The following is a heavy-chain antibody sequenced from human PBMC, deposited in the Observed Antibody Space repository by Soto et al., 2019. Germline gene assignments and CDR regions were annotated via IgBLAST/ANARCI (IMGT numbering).Heavy chain of an antibody. V-gene: IGHV1-69*01. Sequence: VKLSCKASGGSFSSYAISWVRQATGQGLEWMGGIIPIFGTANYAQKFQGRVTITADESTSTAYMELSSLRSEDTAVYYCARDLDIVVVVAATRYGMDVWGQGTTVTVSS. CDR3: ARDLDIVVVVAATRYGMDV. CDR2: IIPIFGTA. J-gene: IGHJ6*02. D-gene: IGHD2-15*01. CDR1: GGSFSSYA.